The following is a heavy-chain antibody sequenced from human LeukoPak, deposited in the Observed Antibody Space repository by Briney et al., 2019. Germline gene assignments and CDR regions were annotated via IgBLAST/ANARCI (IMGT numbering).Heavy chain of an antibody. CDR3: AGVRYGSSWYYYYYMDV. D-gene: IGHD6-13*01. CDR1: GGSISSYY. V-gene: IGHV4-59*01. CDR2: IYYSGST. J-gene: IGHJ6*03. Sequence: SETLSLTCTVSGGSISSYYWSWIRQPPAKGLEWIGYIYYSGSTNYNPSLTSRVTISVDTSKNQFSLKLSSVTAADTAVYYCAGVRYGSSWYYYYYMDVWGKGTTVTVSS.